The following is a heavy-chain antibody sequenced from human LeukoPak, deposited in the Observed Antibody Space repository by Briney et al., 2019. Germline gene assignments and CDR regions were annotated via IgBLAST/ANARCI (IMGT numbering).Heavy chain of an antibody. V-gene: IGHV3-33*06. D-gene: IGHD1-7*01. J-gene: IGHJ4*02. Sequence: GRSLRLSCAASGFTFRNHGMHWVRQAPGKGLEWVAVIWYDGSIQYYADSVKGRFTISRDNSKNTLYLQMNSLRAEDTAVYYCAKESRTGTTQDYWGQGTLVTVSS. CDR2: IWYDGSIQ. CDR3: AKESRTGTTQDY. CDR1: GFTFRNHG.